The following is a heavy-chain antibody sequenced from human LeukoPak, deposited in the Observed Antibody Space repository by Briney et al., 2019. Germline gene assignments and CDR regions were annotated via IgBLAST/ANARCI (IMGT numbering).Heavy chain of an antibody. CDR1: GFTFSSYA. J-gene: IGHJ4*02. D-gene: IGHD2-15*01. CDR2: ISGSGGST. CDR3: AKQESWSNFDS. Sequence: GGSLRLPCAASGFTFSSYAMSWVRQAPGKGLEWVSAISGSGGSTFSADSVKGRFTISRDNSKNTLYLQMNSLRADDTAVYYCAKQESWSNFDSWGQGTLVTVSS. V-gene: IGHV3-23*01.